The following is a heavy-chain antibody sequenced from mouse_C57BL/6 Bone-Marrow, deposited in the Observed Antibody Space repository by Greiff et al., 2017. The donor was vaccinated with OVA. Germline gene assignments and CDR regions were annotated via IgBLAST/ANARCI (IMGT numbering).Heavy chain of an antibody. CDR1: GFNIKDDY. D-gene: IGHD4-1*01. CDR2: IDPENGDT. V-gene: IGHV14-4*01. Sequence: EVKLMESGAELVRPGASVKLSCTASGFNIKDDYMHWVKQRPEQGLEWIGWIDPENGDTEYASKFQGKATITADTSSNTAYLQLSSLTSEDTAVYFCARGDWDYFDYWGQGTTLTVSS. J-gene: IGHJ2*01. CDR3: ARGDWDYFDY.